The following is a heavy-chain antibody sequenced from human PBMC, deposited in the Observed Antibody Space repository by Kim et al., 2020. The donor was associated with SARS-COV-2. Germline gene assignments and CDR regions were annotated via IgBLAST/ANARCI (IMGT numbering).Heavy chain of an antibody. Sequence: GGSLRLSCAASGFTFSSYAMSWVRQAPGKGLEWVSAISGSGGSTSYADSVKGRFTISRDNSKNTLYLQMNSLRAEDTAVYYCAKDHLVSDPYYYYYGMDVWGQGTTVTVSS. CDR1: GFTFSSYA. V-gene: IGHV3-23*01. CDR3: AKDHLVSDPYYYYYGMDV. J-gene: IGHJ6*02. CDR2: ISGSGGST.